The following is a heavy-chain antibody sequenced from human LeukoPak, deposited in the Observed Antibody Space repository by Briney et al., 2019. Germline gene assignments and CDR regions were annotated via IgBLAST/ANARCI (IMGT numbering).Heavy chain of an antibody. J-gene: IGHJ4*02. Sequence: GGSLRLSCAASGFTFSSYEMNWVRQAPGKGLEWVSYISSGSTIHDADSVKGRFTISRDNAKNSLYLQMNSLRAEDTAVYYCARESIAVAGAPFDYWGQGTLVTVTS. D-gene: IGHD6-19*01. V-gene: IGHV3-48*03. CDR1: GFTFSSYE. CDR3: ARESIAVAGAPFDY. CDR2: ISSGSTI.